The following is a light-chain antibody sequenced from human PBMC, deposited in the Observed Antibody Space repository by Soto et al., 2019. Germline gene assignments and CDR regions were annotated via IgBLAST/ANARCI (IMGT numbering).Light chain of an antibody. CDR2: KAS. V-gene: IGKV1-5*03. CDR1: QSISSW. J-gene: IGKJ5*01. Sequence: DIEITQSPCTLSASAGXXVTIACRASQSISSWLAWYQQKPGKAPNLLIYKASSLESGVPSRFSGSGSGTEFTLTISSLQPDDFATYYCQQYNSYPITFGQGTRLEIK. CDR3: QQYNSYPIT.